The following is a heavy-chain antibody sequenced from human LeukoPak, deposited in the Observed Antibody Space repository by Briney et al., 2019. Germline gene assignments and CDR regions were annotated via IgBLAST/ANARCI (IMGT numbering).Heavy chain of an antibody. V-gene: IGHV4-4*02. CDR1: GGSISSSNW. CDR3: ARSLGQLVAIDY. D-gene: IGHD6-6*01. J-gene: IGHJ4*02. Sequence: SETLSLTCAVSGGSISSSNWWSWVRQPPGKGLEWIGFIYFSGTTDSNPSLRSRVTMSVDTSKNLFSLKLSSVTAADTAVYYCARSLGQLVAIDYWGQGTLVTVSS. CDR2: IYFSGTT.